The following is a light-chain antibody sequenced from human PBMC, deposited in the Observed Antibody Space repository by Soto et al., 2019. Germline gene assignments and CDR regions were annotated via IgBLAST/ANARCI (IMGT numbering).Light chain of an antibody. CDR1: ESVHRN. J-gene: IGKJ3*01. Sequence: EMVMTQSPATLSVSPGERVTLSCRVSESVHRNLAWYQQKPGQGPSLLIYYASTRATGVPDRFTASGSGTEFTLTISSLQSEDSGVYHCQHYSNWPPTFGPGTKVEIK. CDR3: QHYSNWPPT. V-gene: IGKV3-15*01. CDR2: YAS.